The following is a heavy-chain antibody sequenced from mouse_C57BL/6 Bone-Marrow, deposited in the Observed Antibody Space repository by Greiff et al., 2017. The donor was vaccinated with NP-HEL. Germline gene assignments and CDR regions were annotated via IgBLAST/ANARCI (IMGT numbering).Heavy chain of an antibody. V-gene: IGHV1-69*01. J-gene: IGHJ4*01. CDR1: GYTFTSYW. Sequence: QVQLQQPGAELVMPGASVKLSCKASGYTFTSYWMHWVKQRPGQGLEWIGEIDPSDSYTNYNQKFKGKSTLTVDKSSSTAYMQLSSLTSEDSAVYYCARGGYYPYYAMDYWGQGTSVTVSS. D-gene: IGHD2-3*01. CDR2: IDPSDSYT. CDR3: ARGGYYPYYAMDY.